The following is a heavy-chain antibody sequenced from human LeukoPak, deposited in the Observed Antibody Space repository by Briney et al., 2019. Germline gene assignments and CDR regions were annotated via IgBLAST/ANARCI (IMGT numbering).Heavy chain of an antibody. CDR3: AQIGTMIFGDY. Sequence: ASVKVSCKPSGYSFTAYHRHWVRQAPGRGLEWMGWINPSSGDTRYAQTFPGRVTMTRDTSVRTAYMELDSLTSDDTAVYFCAQIGTMIFGDYWGQATLVIVCS. CDR2: INPSSGDT. J-gene: IGHJ4*02. D-gene: IGHD3/OR15-3a*01. CDR1: GYSFTAYH. V-gene: IGHV1-2*02.